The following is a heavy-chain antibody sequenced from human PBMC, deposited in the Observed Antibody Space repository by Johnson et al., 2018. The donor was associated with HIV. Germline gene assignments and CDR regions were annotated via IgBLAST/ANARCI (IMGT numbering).Heavy chain of an antibody. Sequence: QVQLVESGGGVVQPGGSLRLSCAASGFTFSTYGIHWVRQAPVQGLEWVSFLRYDGKYPYYAYFVKGRFIISRDNATNSLYLQMNSLRAEDTAVYYCASYSSSDAFDIWGQGTMVTVSS. CDR2: LRYDGKYP. CDR3: ASYSSSDAFDI. D-gene: IGHD6-6*01. CDR1: GFTFSTYG. J-gene: IGHJ3*02. V-gene: IGHV3-30*02.